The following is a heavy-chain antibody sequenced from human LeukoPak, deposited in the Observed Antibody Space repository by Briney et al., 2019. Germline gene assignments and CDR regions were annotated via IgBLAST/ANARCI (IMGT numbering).Heavy chain of an antibody. CDR2: IYYSGST. CDR3: ARGVGQQLVRRGPTVPDY. J-gene: IGHJ4*02. V-gene: IGHV4-30-4*01. D-gene: IGHD6-13*01. CDR1: GGSISSGDYY. Sequence: SQTLSLTCTVSGGSISSGDYYWSWIRQPPGKGLEWIGYIYYSGSTYYNPSLKSRVTISVDTSKNQFSLKLSSVTAADTAVYYCARGVGQQLVRRGPTVPDYWGQGTLVTVSS.